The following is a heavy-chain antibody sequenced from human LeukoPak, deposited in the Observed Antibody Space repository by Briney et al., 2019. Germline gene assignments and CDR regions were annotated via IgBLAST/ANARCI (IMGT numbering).Heavy chain of an antibody. CDR3: ARNAISSSWYSSFDY. CDR2: IYYSGST. V-gene: IGHV4-59*01. CDR1: GGSISSYY. J-gene: IGHJ4*02. Sequence: SETLSLTCTVSGGSISSYYWSWIRQPPGKGLEWIGYIYYSGSTNYNPSLKSRVTISVDTSKNQFSLKLSSVTAADTAVYYCARNAISSSWYSSFDYWGQGTLVTVSS. D-gene: IGHD6-13*01.